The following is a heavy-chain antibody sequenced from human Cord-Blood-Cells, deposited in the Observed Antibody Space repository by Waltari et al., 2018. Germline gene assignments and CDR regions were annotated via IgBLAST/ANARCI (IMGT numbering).Heavy chain of an antibody. CDR2: MNPNSGNT. CDR1: GYTLTSYD. Sequence: QVQLVQSGAEVKKPGASAKVSCKASGYTLTSYDINWVRQATGQGLEGMGWMNPNSGNTGYAQKFQGRVTMTRNTSISTAYMELSSPRSEDTAVYYCARGDSSSSGYYFDYWGQGTLVTVSS. J-gene: IGHJ4*02. D-gene: IGHD6-6*01. CDR3: ARGDSSSSGYYFDY. V-gene: IGHV1-8*01.